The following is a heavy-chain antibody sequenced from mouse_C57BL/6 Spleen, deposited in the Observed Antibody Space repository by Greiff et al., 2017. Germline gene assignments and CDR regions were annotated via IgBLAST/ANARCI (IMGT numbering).Heavy chain of an antibody. CDR2: ISYDGSN. V-gene: IGHV3-6*01. CDR1: GYSITSGYY. D-gene: IGHD2-4*01. Sequence: EVQRVESGPGLVKPSQSLSLTCSVTGYSITSGYYWNWIRQFPGNKLEWMGYISYDGSNNYNPSLKNRISITRDTSKNQFFLKLNSVTTEDTATYYCAQGDYDVDFDVWGTGTTVTVSS. J-gene: IGHJ1*03. CDR3: AQGDYDVDFDV.